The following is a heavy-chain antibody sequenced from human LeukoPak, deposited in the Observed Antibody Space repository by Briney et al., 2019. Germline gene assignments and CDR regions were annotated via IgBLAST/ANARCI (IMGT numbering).Heavy chain of an antibody. D-gene: IGHD3-10*01. Sequence: PGGSLRLSCVASGFTFSSHWMVWVRQAPGKGLVWASRIISDGSSTNYADSVQGRFTISRDNAKNTLYLQMNSLRAEDTAVYYCARVGGSYGIDHWGQGTLVTVSS. J-gene: IGHJ4*02. CDR2: IISDGSST. V-gene: IGHV3-74*01. CDR3: ARVGGSYGIDH. CDR1: GFTFSSHW.